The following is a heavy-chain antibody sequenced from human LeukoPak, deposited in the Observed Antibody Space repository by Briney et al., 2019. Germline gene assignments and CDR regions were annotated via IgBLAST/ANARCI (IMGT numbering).Heavy chain of an antibody. J-gene: IGHJ6*03. CDR2: IYTSGST. V-gene: IGHV4-61*02. CDR3: ARDAGQDIVVVPAAIRSYYYYYMDV. Sequence: SQTLSLTCTVSGGSISSGSYYWSWIRQPAGKGLEWIGRIYTSGSTNYNPSLKSRVTISVDTSKNQFSLKLSSVTAADTAVYYRARDAGQDIVVVPAAIRSYYYYYMDVWGKGTTVTVSS. D-gene: IGHD2-2*02. CDR1: GGSISSGSYY.